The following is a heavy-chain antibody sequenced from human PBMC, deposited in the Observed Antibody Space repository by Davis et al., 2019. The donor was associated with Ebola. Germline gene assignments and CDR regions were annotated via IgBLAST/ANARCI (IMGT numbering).Heavy chain of an antibody. CDR1: GFTFSSYG. CDR3: ARDRTMVQGAPPYY. Sequence: GESLKISCAASGFTFSSYGMHWVRQAPGKGLEWVAVISYDGSNKYYADSVKGRFTISRDNAKNSLYLQMNSLRAEDTAVYYCARDRTMVQGAPPYYWGQGTLVTVSS. J-gene: IGHJ4*02. CDR2: ISYDGSNK. V-gene: IGHV3-30*03. D-gene: IGHD3-10*01.